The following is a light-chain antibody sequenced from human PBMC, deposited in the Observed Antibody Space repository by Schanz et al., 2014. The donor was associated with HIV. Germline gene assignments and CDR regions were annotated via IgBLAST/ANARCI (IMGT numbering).Light chain of an antibody. J-gene: IGLJ2*01. Sequence: QSVLTQPASVSGSPGQSITISCTGTRNDVGTYNLVSWYQQHPGKAPQLMIYEVTKRPSGVSDRFSGSKSDNTASLTISGLQADDEADYYCCSYAGSYDSVLFGGGTKLTVL. CDR1: RNDVGTYNL. CDR3: CSYAGSYDSVL. V-gene: IGLV2-23*02. CDR2: EVT.